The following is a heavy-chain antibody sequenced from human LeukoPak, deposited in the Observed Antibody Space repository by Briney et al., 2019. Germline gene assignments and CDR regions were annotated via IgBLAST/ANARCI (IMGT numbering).Heavy chain of an antibody. CDR2: INHSGST. D-gene: IGHD3-10*01. V-gene: IGHV4-34*01. J-gene: IGHJ5*02. CDR1: GGSFSGHY. Sequence: SETLSLTCAVYGGSFSGHYWSCIREPPGKGLEWIGEINHSGSTNYNPSLESRVTISVDTSKNQFSLKLNSVTAADTAVYYCARYGTYTSGSYYYWFDPWGQGTLVTVSS. CDR3: ARYGTYTSGSYYYWFDP.